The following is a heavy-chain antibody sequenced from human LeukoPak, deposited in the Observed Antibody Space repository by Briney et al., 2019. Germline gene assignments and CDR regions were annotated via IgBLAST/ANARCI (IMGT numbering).Heavy chain of an antibody. V-gene: IGHV3-48*03. CDR1: GFTFSSYE. CDR2: ISSSGSTI. D-gene: IGHD5-18*01. Sequence: GGSLRLSCAASGFTFSSYEMNWVRQAPGKGLEWVSYISSSGSTIYYADSVKGRFTISRDNAKNSLYLQMNSLRAEDTAVYYCARQRGYSYGYSFLDYWGQGTLVTVSS. J-gene: IGHJ4*02. CDR3: ARQRGYSYGYSFLDY.